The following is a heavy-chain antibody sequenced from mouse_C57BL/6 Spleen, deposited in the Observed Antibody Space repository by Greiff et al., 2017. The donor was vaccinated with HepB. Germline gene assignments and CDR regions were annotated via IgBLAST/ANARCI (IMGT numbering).Heavy chain of an antibody. CDR1: GYTFTSYW. D-gene: IGHD1-1*01. CDR3: ARTPYYGRDYFDY. J-gene: IGHJ2*01. V-gene: IGHV1-61*01. CDR2: IYPSDSET. Sequence: QVQLKQPGAELVRPGSSVKLSCKASGYTFTSYWMDWVKQRPGQGLEWIGNIYPSDSETHYNQKFKDKATLTVDKSSSTAYMQLSSLTSEDSAVYYCARTPYYGRDYFDYWGQGTTLTVSS.